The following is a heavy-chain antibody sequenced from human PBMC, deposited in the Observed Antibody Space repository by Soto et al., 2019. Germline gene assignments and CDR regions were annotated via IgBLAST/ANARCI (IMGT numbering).Heavy chain of an antibody. CDR1: GFTFSSYW. Sequence: GGSLRLSCAASGFTFSSYWMSWVRQAPGKGLEWVANIKQDGSEKYYVDSVKGRFTISRDNAKNSLYLQMNSLRAEDTAVYYCARDYYDSSGYLDYWGQGTRVTVSS. V-gene: IGHV3-7*01. CDR2: IKQDGSEK. D-gene: IGHD3-22*01. CDR3: ARDYYDSSGYLDY. J-gene: IGHJ4*02.